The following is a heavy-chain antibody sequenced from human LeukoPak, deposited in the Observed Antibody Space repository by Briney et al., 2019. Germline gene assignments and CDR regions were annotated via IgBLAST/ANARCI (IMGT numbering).Heavy chain of an antibody. CDR2: INHSGST. Sequence: SETLSLTCAVYGGSFSGYYWSWIRQPPGKGLEWIGEINHSGSTNYNPSLKGRVTISVDTSKNQFSLKLSSVTAADTAVYYCARAPIVVVPAAIVGWFDPWGQGTLVTVSS. V-gene: IGHV4-34*01. D-gene: IGHD2-2*02. CDR3: ARAPIVVVPAAIVGWFDP. J-gene: IGHJ5*02. CDR1: GGSFSGYY.